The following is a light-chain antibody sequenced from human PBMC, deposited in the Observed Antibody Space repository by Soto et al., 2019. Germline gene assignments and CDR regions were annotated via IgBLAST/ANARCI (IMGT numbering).Light chain of an antibody. Sequence: EIVLTQSPGTLSLSPGERATLSCRASQSVSSSYLAWYQQKPGQAPRLLIYDASSRATGIPDRFSGSGSGTDLTLTISKLEPEDFAVYYCQRYGSSPLFTFAPGTNVDIK. CDR1: QSVSSSY. CDR2: DAS. CDR3: QRYGSSPLFT. J-gene: IGKJ3*01. V-gene: IGKV3-20*01.